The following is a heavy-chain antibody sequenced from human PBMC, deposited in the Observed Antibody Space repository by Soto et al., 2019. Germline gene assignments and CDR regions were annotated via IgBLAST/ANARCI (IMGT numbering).Heavy chain of an antibody. CDR1: GDRFTDYY. CDR2: INPNSGVT. CDR3: ARESGGATATLDYYYFYMDV. V-gene: IGHV1-2*04. Sequence: QVQLVQSGAEVKEPGASVTVSCRASGDRFTDYYMHWVRQAPGQGLEWMGWINPNSGVTKYAQKFQGWVTMTRDTSIMTVYMELSRLRFYATAIYYCARESGGATATLDYYYFYMDVWGTWTTVTVSS. J-gene: IGHJ6*03. D-gene: IGHD5-12*01.